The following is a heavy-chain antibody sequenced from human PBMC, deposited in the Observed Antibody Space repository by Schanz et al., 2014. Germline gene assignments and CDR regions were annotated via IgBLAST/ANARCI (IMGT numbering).Heavy chain of an antibody. CDR3: AKGDLYDNQGYYHYGMDV. V-gene: IGHV3-9*01. CDR1: GFTFDDYA. D-gene: IGHD2-2*02. CDR2: ISWNSGSI. Sequence: EVQLVESGGGLVQPGRSLRLSCAASGFTFDDYAMHWVRQAPGKGLEWVSGISWNSGSIGYADSVKGRFTMSRDNAKNSLYLQMNSLRAEDTALYYCAKGDLYDNQGYYHYGMDVWGQGTTVTVSS. J-gene: IGHJ6*02.